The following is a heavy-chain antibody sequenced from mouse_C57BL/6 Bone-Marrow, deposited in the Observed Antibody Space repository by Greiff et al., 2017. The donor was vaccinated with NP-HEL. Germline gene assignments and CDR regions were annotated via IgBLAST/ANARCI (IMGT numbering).Heavy chain of an antibody. CDR1: GYTFTSYG. D-gene: IGHD1-1*01. Sequence: VQLQESGAELARPGASVKLSCKASGYTFTSYGISWVKQRTGQGLEWIGEIYPRSGNTYYNEKFKGKATLTADKSSSTAYMELRSLTSEDSAVYFCARYVTTVVDYFDDWGKGTTLTVSS. J-gene: IGHJ2*01. V-gene: IGHV1-81*01. CDR2: IYPRSGNT. CDR3: ARYVTTVVDYFDD.